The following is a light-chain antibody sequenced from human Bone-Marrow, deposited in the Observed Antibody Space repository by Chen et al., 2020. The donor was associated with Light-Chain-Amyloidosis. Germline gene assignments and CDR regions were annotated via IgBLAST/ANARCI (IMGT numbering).Light chain of an antibody. V-gene: IGKV1-5*03. J-gene: IGKJ2*04. CDR2: QAS. CDR1: QNIDTY. CDR3: QEFKSHDMCN. Sequence: DIQMTQSPSTLSASVGDRVTITCRASQNIDTYLAWHQHKPGKAPKLLIYQASSLESGVPLRFSGSGSGTEFTLTISSLQPDDFATYFCQEFKSHDMCNFGQGTKLEIK.